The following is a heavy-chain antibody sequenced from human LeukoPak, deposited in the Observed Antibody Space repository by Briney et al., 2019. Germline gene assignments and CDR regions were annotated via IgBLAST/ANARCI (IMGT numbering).Heavy chain of an antibody. J-gene: IGHJ6*02. CDR3: ARAAGYYDILTGYKYYYGMDV. CDR1: GGSFSGYY. Sequence: PSETLSLTCAVYGGSFSGYYWSWIRQPPGKGLEWIGEINHSGSTNYNPSLKSRVTISVDRSKNQFSLKLSSVTAADTAVYYCARAAGYYDILTGYKYYYGMDVWGQGTTVTVSS. D-gene: IGHD3-9*01. V-gene: IGHV4-34*01. CDR2: INHSGST.